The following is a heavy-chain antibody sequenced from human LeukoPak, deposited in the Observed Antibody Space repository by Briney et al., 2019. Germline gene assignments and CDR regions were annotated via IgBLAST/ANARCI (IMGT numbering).Heavy chain of an antibody. J-gene: IGHJ4*02. CDR2: ISSSSSYI. CDR3: ASYDSSGYYRDFDY. V-gene: IGHV3-21*01. D-gene: IGHD3-22*01. Sequence: GGSLRLSCAASGFTFSSYSVNWVRQAPGKGLEWVSSISSSSSYIYYADSVKGRFTISRDNAKNSLYLQMNSLRAEDTAVYYCASYDSSGYYRDFDYWGQGTLVTVSS. CDR1: GFTFSSYS.